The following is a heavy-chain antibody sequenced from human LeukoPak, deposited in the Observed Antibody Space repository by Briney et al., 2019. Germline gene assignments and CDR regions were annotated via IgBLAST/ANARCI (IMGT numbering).Heavy chain of an antibody. CDR3: ARVRDYYDSSGYLSSNAFDI. CDR2: INHSGIT. CDR1: GGSFSGYY. D-gene: IGHD3-22*01. Sequence: SETLSLTCAVYGGSFSGYYWSWIRQPPGKGLEWIGEINHSGITNYNPSLKSRVTISVDTSKNQFSLKLSSVTAADTAVYYCARVRDYYDSSGYLSSNAFDIWGQGTMVTVSS. J-gene: IGHJ3*02. V-gene: IGHV4-34*01.